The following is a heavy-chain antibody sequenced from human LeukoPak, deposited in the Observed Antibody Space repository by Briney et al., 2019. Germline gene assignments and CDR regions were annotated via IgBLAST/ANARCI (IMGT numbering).Heavy chain of an antibody. D-gene: IGHD3-10*01. J-gene: IGHJ6*02. CDR3: ARELPRITMVRGCMDD. CDR1: GGTFSSYA. CDR2: IIPILGIA. Sequence: SVKVSCKASGGTFSSYAISWVRQAPGQGLEWMGRIIPILGIANYAQKFQGRVTITADKSTSTAYMELSSLRSEDTAVYYCARELPRITMVRGCMDDWGQGTTVTVSS. V-gene: IGHV1-69*04.